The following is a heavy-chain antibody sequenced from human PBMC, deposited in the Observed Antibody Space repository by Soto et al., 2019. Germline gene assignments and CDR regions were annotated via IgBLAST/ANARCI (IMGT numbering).Heavy chain of an antibody. CDR2: INSDGTT. D-gene: IGHD3-10*01. CDR1: GFTVSSNY. J-gene: IGHJ4*02. CDR3: AREVLGGRTLLGFDY. Sequence: EVQLVESGGGLVQPGGPLRLSCEASGFTVSSNYMSWVRQTLGKGLEWVSIINSDGTTYYADSVRGRFTISRDNSKNTVWLQMNGLRVEDTALYYCAREVLGGRTLLGFDYWGRGALVTVAS. V-gene: IGHV3-66*01.